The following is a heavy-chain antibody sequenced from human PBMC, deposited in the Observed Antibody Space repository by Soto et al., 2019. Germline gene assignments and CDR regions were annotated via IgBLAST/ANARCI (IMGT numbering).Heavy chain of an antibody. Sequence: QITLKESGPTLVKPTQTLTLTCTFSGFSLPTDRVGVTWIRQTPGKALEWLAVIYWDDTKTYRPSLKTRLKVTKDGPKTQVDLPMPDMAPVDAATDYCAHDYGGGSVYWGQAPLVTVS. CDR1: GFSLPTDRVG. J-gene: IGHJ4*02. CDR2: IYWDDTK. CDR3: AHDYGGGSVY. V-gene: IGHV2-5*02. D-gene: IGHD3-10*01.